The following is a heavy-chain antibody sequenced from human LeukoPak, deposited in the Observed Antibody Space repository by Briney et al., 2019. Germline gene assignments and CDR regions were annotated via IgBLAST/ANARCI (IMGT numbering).Heavy chain of an antibody. D-gene: IGHD6-19*01. Sequence: GGSLRLSCAASGFTFSSYAISWVRQAPGQGLEWMGGIIPIFGTANYAQKFQGRVTITADESTSTAYMELSSLRSEDTAVYYCAREGSSGWYRDLYYFDYWGQGTLVTVSS. V-gene: IGHV1-69*01. CDR1: GFTFSSYA. CDR2: IIPIFGTA. J-gene: IGHJ4*02. CDR3: AREGSSGWYRDLYYFDY.